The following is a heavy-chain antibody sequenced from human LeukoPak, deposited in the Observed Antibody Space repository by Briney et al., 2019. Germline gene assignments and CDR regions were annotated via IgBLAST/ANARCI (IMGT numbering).Heavy chain of an antibody. V-gene: IGHV3-9*01. D-gene: IGHD1-7*01. CDR3: VFEFKGQAGTTAFDY. CDR1: GFTFDDYA. J-gene: IGHJ4*02. Sequence: SLRRSCAASGFTFDDYAMHWVRLAPGKGLEWVSGISWNGGNIDCADSVKDRFTISRDNAKNSLHLQMSSLRAQDTALYYCVFEFKGQAGTTAFDYWGQGTLVTVSS. CDR2: ISWNGGNI.